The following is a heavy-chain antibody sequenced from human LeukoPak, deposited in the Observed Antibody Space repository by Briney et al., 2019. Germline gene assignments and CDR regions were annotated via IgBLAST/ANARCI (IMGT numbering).Heavy chain of an antibody. Sequence: SGPTLVNPTQTLTLTCTFSGFSLSTSGVGVGWIRQPPGKALEWLALIYWNDDKRYSPSLKSRLTITKDTSKHQVVLTMTNMDPVDTATYYCAHSPRPSTVTTQVQQNWFDPWGQGTLVTVSS. V-gene: IGHV2-5*01. CDR1: GFSLSTSGVG. J-gene: IGHJ5*02. CDR3: AHSPRPSTVTTQVQQNWFDP. D-gene: IGHD4-17*01. CDR2: IYWNDDK.